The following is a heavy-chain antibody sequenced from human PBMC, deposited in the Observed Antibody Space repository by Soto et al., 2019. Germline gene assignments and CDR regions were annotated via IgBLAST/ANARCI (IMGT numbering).Heavy chain of an antibody. CDR2: IIPIFGTA. J-gene: IGHJ5*02. V-gene: IGHV1-69*06. Sequence: SVKVSCKASGVTFSSYAISWVRQAPGQGLEWMGGIIPIFGTANYAQKFQGRDTITADKSTSTAYMELSSLRSEYTAVYYYARGMATIANWGSGWFDPWGQGNLVTVSS. CDR3: ARGMATIANWGSGWFDP. D-gene: IGHD7-27*01. CDR1: GVTFSSYA.